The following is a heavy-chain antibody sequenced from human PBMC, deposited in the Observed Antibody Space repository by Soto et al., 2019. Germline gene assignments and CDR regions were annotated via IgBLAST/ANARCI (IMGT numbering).Heavy chain of an antibody. CDR3: ARVPYYGSGGDGPYFFDY. Sequence: SETLSLTCTVSGDSITKSLYYWAWVRQTPGKGLEWIASIYYAGNAYYNPSLQSRVTISVDASKNQFSLELQSVTAADSAVYYCARVPYYGSGGDGPYFFDYWGQGTLVTVSS. J-gene: IGHJ4*02. CDR2: IYYAGNA. V-gene: IGHV4-39*01. CDR1: GDSITKSLYY. D-gene: IGHD2-15*01.